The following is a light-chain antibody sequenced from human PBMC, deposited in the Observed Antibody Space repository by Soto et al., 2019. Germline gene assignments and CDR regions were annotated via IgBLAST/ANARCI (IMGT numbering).Light chain of an antibody. CDR1: SSDVVGYNY. CDR3: SSYTSSDTYV. CDR2: DVS. V-gene: IGLV2-14*01. J-gene: IGLJ1*01. Sequence: QSALTQPASVSGSPGQSIAISCTGTSSDVVGYNYVSWYQQHPGKAPKLMIYDVSNRPSGVSNRFSGSTSGNTASLTISGLQTEDEADYYCSSYTSSDTYVFGTGTKLTVL.